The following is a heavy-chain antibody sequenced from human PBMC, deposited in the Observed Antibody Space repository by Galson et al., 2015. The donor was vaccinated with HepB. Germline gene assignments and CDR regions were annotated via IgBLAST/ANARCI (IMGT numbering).Heavy chain of an antibody. CDR1: GDSVSSKNGA. D-gene: IGHD3-3*01. J-gene: IGHJ4*02. V-gene: IGHV6-1*01. CDR2: TYFRSQWYT. CDR3: ARDRFPEYYFDY. Sequence: CAISGDSVSSKNGAWNWIRQSPSRGLEWLGRTYFRSQWYTDYAVSVRSRITINRDTSKNQFSLQLNSVTPEDTAVYYCARDRFPEYYFDYWGQGTLVTVSS.